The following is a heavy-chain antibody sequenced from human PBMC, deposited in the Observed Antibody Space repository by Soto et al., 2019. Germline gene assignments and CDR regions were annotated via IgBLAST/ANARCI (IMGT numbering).Heavy chain of an antibody. J-gene: IGHJ4*02. D-gene: IGHD5-18*01. V-gene: IGHV1-69*13. Sequence: WASVKVSCKASGGTFYTYTFSWVRQAPGQGLEWMGSITPIYPTTNYAEKFQGRLTVTADGSTNTAYMELNSLTSDDTAVYYCARIPRDSFPTSDDLDSWGQGTLVTVSS. CDR3: ARIPRDSFPTSDDLDS. CDR2: ITPIYPTT. CDR1: GGTFYTYT.